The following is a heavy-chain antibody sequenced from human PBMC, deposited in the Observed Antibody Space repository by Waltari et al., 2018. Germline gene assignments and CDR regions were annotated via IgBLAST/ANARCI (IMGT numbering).Heavy chain of an antibody. CDR3: ARGKMYSSSLVWGY. CDR2: VDPKHGET. D-gene: IGHD6-6*01. CDR1: GYTFIDYY. Sequence: EVQLVQSGAEVKKPGATVKISCKVSGYTFIDYYMHWVQQAPGKGLEWMGLVDPKHGETLYTEKFQGRVTMTRNTSISTAYMELSSLRSEDTAVYYCARGKMYSSSLVWGYWGQGTLVTVSS. J-gene: IGHJ4*02. V-gene: IGHV1-69-2*01.